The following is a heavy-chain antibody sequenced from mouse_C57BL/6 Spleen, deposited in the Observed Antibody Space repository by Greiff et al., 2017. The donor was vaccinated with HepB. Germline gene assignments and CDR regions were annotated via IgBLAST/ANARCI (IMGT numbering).Heavy chain of an antibody. CDR1: GYTFTSYW. CDR3: ARRQTAQAMDY. Sequence: QVQLQQSGAELVKPGASVKMSCKASGYTFTSYWITWVKQRPGQGLEWIGDIYPGSGSTNYNEKFKSKATLTVDTSSSTAYMQLSSLTSEDSAVYYCARRQTAQAMDYWGQGTSVTVSS. CDR2: IYPGSGST. D-gene: IGHD3-2*02. J-gene: IGHJ4*01. V-gene: IGHV1-55*01.